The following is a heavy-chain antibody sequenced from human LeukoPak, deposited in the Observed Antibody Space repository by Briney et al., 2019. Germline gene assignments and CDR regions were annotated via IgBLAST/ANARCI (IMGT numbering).Heavy chain of an antibody. D-gene: IGHD2-2*02. J-gene: IGHJ6*03. CDR3: ARDEVLGYCSSTSCYTSYMDV. Sequence: GGSLRLSCAASGFTFDDYGMSWVRQAPGKGLEWVSGINWNGGSTGYADSVKGRFTISRDNAKNSLYLQMNSLRAEETALYYCARDEVLGYCSSTSCYTSYMDVWGKGTTVTVSS. V-gene: IGHV3-20*04. CDR1: GFTFDDYG. CDR2: INWNGGST.